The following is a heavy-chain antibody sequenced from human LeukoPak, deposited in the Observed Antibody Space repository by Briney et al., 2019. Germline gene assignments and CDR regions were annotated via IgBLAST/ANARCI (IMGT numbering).Heavy chain of an antibody. V-gene: IGHV3-20*04. D-gene: IGHD5-12*01. CDR2: FNWNGGST. Sequence: GGSLRLSCAASGFTFDDYGMSWVRQAPGEGRGWGSGFNWNGGSTGYADSVKGRFTISRDSAKNSVYLQMNSLRAEDTALYYCARDVGYSGYGHYFDYWGEGTLVTVSS. CDR1: GFTFDDYG. J-gene: IGHJ4*02. CDR3: ARDVGYSGYGHYFDY.